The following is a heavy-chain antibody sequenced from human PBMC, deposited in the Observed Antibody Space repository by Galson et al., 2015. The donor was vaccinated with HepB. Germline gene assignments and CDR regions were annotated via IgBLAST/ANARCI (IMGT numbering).Heavy chain of an antibody. D-gene: IGHD1-26*01. CDR1: GFTFSSYA. CDR3: AKSHRESGSYLIKFDY. V-gene: IGHV3-23*01. CDR2: ISGSGGST. J-gene: IGHJ4*02. Sequence: SLRLSCAASGFTFSSYAMSWVRQAPGKGLEWVSAISGSGGSTYYADSVKGRFTISRDNSKNTLYLQMNSLRAEDTAVCYCAKSHRESGSYLIKFDYWGQGTLVTVSS.